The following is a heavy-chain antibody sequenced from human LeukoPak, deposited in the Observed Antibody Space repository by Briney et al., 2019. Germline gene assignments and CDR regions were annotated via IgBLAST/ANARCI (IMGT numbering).Heavy chain of an antibody. CDR2: ISAYNGNT. V-gene: IGHV1-18*01. CDR1: GYTFTSYG. J-gene: IGHJ6*02. D-gene: IGHD6-19*01. CDR3: ARAGVSIAVAGNSYYYGMDV. Sequence: ASVKVSCKASGYTFTSYGICWVRQAPGQGLEWMGWISAYNGNTNYAQNFQGRVTMTTDTSTSTAYMELRSLRSDDTAVYFCARAGVSIAVAGNSYYYGMDVWGQGTTVTVSS.